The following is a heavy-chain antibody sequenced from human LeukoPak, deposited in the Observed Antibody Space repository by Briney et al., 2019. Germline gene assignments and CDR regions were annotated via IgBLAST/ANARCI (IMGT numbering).Heavy chain of an antibody. J-gene: IGHJ1*01. Sequence: GESLRLSCAASGFTFSSYAMSWVRQAPGKGLEWVSAISGSGGSTYYADSVKGRFTISRGNSKNTLYLQMNSLRVEDTAVYYCTSWGDTTAEYFQRWGQGTLVTVSS. CDR1: GFTFSSYA. V-gene: IGHV3-23*01. D-gene: IGHD2-21*02. CDR3: TSWGDTTAEYFQR. CDR2: ISGSGGST.